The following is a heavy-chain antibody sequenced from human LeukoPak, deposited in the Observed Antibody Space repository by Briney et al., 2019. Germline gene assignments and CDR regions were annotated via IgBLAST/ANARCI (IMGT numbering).Heavy chain of an antibody. CDR2: IHYSGST. J-gene: IGHJ3*02. Sequence: SETLSLTCTVSGGSISSDDCYWSWIRQPPGKGLEWIGYIHYSGSTYYNKSLKSRVSMSVDTSKNKFSLKLSSVTAADTAVYYCAGRGAVVTPVSSAFEIWGQGTMVTVSS. CDR3: AGRGAVVTPVSSAFEI. D-gene: IGHD4-23*01. V-gene: IGHV4-30-4*01. CDR1: GGSISSDDCY.